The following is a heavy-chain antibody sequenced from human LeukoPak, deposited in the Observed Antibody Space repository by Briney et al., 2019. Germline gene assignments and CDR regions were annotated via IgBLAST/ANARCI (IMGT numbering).Heavy chain of an antibody. J-gene: IGHJ6*03. D-gene: IGHD3-10*01. CDR3: ARLTKNDSGSFRFGKKKRGYMDV. V-gene: IGHV4-34*01. Sequence: PSETLSLTCAVYGGSFSGYYWSWIRQPPGKGLEWIGEINHSGSTHYNPSLKSRVTISVDTSKNQFSLKLSAVTAADTAVYYCARLTKNDSGSFRFGKKKRGYMDVWGKGTTVTISS. CDR2: INHSGST. CDR1: GGSFSGYY.